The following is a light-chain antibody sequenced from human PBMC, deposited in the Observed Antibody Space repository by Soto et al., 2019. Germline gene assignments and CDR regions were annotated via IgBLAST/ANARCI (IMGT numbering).Light chain of an antibody. CDR2: WAS. J-gene: IGKJ4*02. CDR1: QSVLYSYNIKNY. Sequence: DIVMTQSPDSLAVSLGESATINSNSTQSVLYSYNIKNYLAWYQQKPGQAPKVLIYWASTRASGVPDRFSGSGSGTDFTLTISSLQAEDLAVYYCQQSYSSPRTFGEGTKVDIK. CDR3: QQSYSSPRT. V-gene: IGKV4-1*01.